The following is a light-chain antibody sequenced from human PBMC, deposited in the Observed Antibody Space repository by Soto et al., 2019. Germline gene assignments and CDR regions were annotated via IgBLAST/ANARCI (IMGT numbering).Light chain of an antibody. CDR2: SVS. Sequence: ALTQPRSVSGSPGQSVTISCSGTNSDVGGYNSVAWYQQKPGEAPKLLLYSVSKRPSGVPDRFSGSKSGNMASLIISGLQAEDEADYYCCSFAGSSTNYVFGTGTKLTVL. V-gene: IGLV2-11*01. CDR1: NSDVGGYNS. CDR3: CSFAGSSTNYV. J-gene: IGLJ1*01.